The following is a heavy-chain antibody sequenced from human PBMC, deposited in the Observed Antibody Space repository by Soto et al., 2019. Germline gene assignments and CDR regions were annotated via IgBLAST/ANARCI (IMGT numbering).Heavy chain of an antibody. CDR2: ISYDGSNK. J-gene: IGHJ6*02. CDR1: GFTFSSYG. V-gene: IGHV3-30*18. CDR3: AKNPESYSSSWYHYYYGMDV. Sequence: GWSLRLSCAASGFTFSSYGMHWVRQAPGKGLEWVAVISYDGSNKYYADSVKGRFTISRDNSKNTLYLQMNSLRAEDTAVYYCAKNPESYSSSWYHYYYGMDVWGQGTTVTVSS. D-gene: IGHD6-13*01.